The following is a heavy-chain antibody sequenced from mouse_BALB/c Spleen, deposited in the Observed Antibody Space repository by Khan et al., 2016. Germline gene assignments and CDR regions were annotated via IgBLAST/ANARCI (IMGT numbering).Heavy chain of an antibody. CDR3: ARDDYDEVYYAMDY. V-gene: IGHV3-1*02. D-gene: IGHD2-4*01. Sequence: EVKLEESGPDLVKPSQSLSLTCTVTGYSISSGYSWHWIRQFPGNKLEWMGCIRYSGSTNYNPSLKSRISITRDTSKNQFFLQLNSVTSEDTATYVCARDDYDEVYYAMDYWGQGTSVTVSS. CDR1: GYSISSGYS. J-gene: IGHJ4*01. CDR2: IRYSGST.